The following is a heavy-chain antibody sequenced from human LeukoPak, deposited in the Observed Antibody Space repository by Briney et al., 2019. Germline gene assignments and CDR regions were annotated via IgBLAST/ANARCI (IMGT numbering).Heavy chain of an antibody. CDR3: ARASTPYYGGNPYFDY. CDR2: IGTAGDT. Sequence: GGSLRLSCAASGFTFSSYDMHWVRQATGKGLEWVSAIGTAGDTYYPGSVKGRFTISRGNAKNSLYLQMNSLRAGDTAVYYCARASTPYYGGNPYFDYWGQGTLVTVSS. CDR1: GFTFSSYD. J-gene: IGHJ4*02. D-gene: IGHD4-23*01. V-gene: IGHV3-13*01.